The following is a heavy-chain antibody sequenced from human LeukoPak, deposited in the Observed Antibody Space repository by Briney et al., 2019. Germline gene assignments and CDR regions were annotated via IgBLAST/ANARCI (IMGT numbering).Heavy chain of an antibody. CDR2: IKQDGSEK. CDR1: GFTISSYW. CDR3: ARDMRPILRFLDYMDV. V-gene: IGHV3-7*01. Sequence: PGGSLRLSCAASGFTISSYWMSWVRQAPGKGLEWVANIKQDGSEKYYVDSVKGRFTISRDNAKNSLYLQMNSLRAEDTAVYYCARDMRPILRFLDYMDVWGKGTTVTVSS. D-gene: IGHD3-3*01. J-gene: IGHJ6*03.